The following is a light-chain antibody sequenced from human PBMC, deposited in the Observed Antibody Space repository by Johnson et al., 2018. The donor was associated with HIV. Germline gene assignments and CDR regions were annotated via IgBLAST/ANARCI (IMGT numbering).Light chain of an antibody. V-gene: IGLV1-51*02. CDR3: GTWDNSPSIGYV. Sequence: QSVLTQPPSVSAAPGQRVTISCSGRGSNIGSHYVSWYQQLPGTAPKLLIFENDKRPSGIPDRFSGSKSGTSATLGITGLQAGDEADYYCGTWDNSPSIGYVFGTGTKVTVL. CDR2: END. J-gene: IGLJ1*01. CDR1: GSNIGSHY.